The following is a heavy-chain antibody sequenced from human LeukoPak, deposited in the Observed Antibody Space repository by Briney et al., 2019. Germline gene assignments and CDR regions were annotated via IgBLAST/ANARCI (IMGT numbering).Heavy chain of an antibody. V-gene: IGHV3-23*01. Sequence: GGSLRLSCAASGFTFNSYAMTWVRQAPGEGLEWVSAIGVSGDSTYYAVSVKGRFTISRDNSKNTLYLQMNSLRAEDTAVYYCAKGLIAVAGTASGMDVWGQGTTVTVSS. CDR1: GFTFNSYA. CDR3: AKGLIAVAGTASGMDV. J-gene: IGHJ6*02. D-gene: IGHD6-19*01. CDR2: IGVSGDST.